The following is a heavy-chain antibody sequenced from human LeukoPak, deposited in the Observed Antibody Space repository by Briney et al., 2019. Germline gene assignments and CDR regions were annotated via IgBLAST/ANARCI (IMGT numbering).Heavy chain of an antibody. Sequence: ASVKVSCKVSGYTLTELSMHWVRQAPGKGLEWMGGFDPEDGETIYAQKFQGRVTMTEVTSTDTAYMELSSLRSEDTAVYYCATVYAGDRFDYWGQGTLVTVSS. CDR2: FDPEDGET. D-gene: IGHD4-17*01. CDR1: GYTLTELS. V-gene: IGHV1-24*01. J-gene: IGHJ4*02. CDR3: ATVYAGDRFDY.